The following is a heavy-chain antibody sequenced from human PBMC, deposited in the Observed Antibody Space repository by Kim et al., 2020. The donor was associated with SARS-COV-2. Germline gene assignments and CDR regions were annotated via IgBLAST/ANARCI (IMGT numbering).Heavy chain of an antibody. D-gene: IGHD3-22*01. J-gene: IGHJ4*02. CDR3: AKYSRVMYDSSGYYY. Sequence: DSVKRRFTISRDNSKNTLYLQMNSLRAEDTAVYYCAKYSRVMYDSSGYYYWGQGTLVTVSS. V-gene: IGHV3-23*01.